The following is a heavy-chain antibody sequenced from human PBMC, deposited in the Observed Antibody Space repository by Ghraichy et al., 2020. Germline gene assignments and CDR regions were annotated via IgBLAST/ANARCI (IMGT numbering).Heavy chain of an antibody. V-gene: IGHV4-38-2*02. Sequence: ETLSLTCAVSGYSISSGYYWGWIRQPPGKGLEWIGSIYHSGSTYYNPSLKSRVTISVDTSKNQFSLKLSSVTAADTAVYYCAREERKMYYYGSGRGYWFDPWGQGTLVTVSS. J-gene: IGHJ5*02. CDR2: IYHSGST. CDR1: GYSISSGYY. CDR3: AREERKMYYYGSGRGYWFDP. D-gene: IGHD3-10*01.